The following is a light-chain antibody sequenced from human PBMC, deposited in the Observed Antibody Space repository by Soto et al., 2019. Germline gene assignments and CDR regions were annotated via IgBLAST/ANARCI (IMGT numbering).Light chain of an antibody. CDR1: QSVNSM. V-gene: IGKV3-15*01. CDR3: QKYNEWPLT. J-gene: IGKJ3*01. Sequence: EIVMTQSPATLSVSQGERATLSCRASQSVNSMLAWYQQKPGQAPRLLIYGASTRATGIPARFSGSGSGTEFTLTISSLQSEDFAVYYCQKYNEWPLTFGPGTKVDIK. CDR2: GAS.